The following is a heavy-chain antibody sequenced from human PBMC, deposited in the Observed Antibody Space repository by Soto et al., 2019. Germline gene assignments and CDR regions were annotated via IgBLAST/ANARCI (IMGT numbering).Heavy chain of an antibody. CDR3: ASGGRWQLVRCSRYSCFDY. J-gene: IGHJ4*02. CDR1: GFTFSSYA. V-gene: IGHV3-23*01. D-gene: IGHD6-6*01. Sequence: GGSLRLSCAASGFTFSSYAMSWVRQAPGKGLEWVSAISGSGGSTYYADSVKGRFTISRDNSKNTLYLQMNSLRAEDTAVYYCASGGRWQLVRCSRYSCFDYWGQGTLVTVSS. CDR2: ISGSGGST.